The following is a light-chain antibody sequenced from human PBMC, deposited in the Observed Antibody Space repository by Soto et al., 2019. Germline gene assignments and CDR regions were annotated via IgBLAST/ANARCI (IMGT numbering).Light chain of an antibody. CDR2: GAS. CDR1: QSVSSY. CDR3: QQRDSWPIT. V-gene: IGKV3D-11*02. Sequence: EIVLTQSPATLSLSPGERATLSCRASQSVSSYLAWYQQKPGQAPRLLIYGASSRATGIPDRFSGSGPGTDFTLTISRLEPDDFAVYYCQQRDSWPITFGQGTRLEN. J-gene: IGKJ5*01.